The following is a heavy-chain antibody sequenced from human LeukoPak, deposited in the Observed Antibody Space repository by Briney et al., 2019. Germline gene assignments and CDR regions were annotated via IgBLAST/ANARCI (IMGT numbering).Heavy chain of an antibody. CDR2: IDWDDDK. D-gene: IGHD2-2*01. V-gene: IGHV2-70*11. Sequence: SGPALVNPPQPLTLTCTFSGFSLSPSGMCVSWIRQPPGKALEWLARIDWDDDKYYSTSLKTRLTISKDTSKNQVVLTMTNMDPADTATYYCARTSLRDIVVQTWTLDYWGQGTLVTVSS. CDR3: ARTSLRDIVVQTWTLDY. CDR1: GFSLSPSGMC. J-gene: IGHJ4*02.